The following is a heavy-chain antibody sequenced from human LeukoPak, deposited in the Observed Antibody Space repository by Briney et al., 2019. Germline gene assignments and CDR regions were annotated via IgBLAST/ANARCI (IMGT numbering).Heavy chain of an antibody. CDR1: GFIFSDHW. CDR2: VNNDGSDT. J-gene: IGHJ4*02. V-gene: IGHV3-74*01. Sequence: HPGGSLRLSCGASGFIFSDHWMYWVRQAPGKGLVWVSRVNNDGSDTTYADSIKGRFTISRDNSKNTLYLQMNSLRAEDTAVYYCAKAPSQLGYCSGGSCYGFDYWGQGTLVTVSS. CDR3: AKAPSQLGYCSGGSCYGFDY. D-gene: IGHD2-15*01.